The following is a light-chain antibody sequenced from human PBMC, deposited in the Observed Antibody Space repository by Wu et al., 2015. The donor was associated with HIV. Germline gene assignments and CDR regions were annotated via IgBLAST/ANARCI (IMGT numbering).Light chain of an antibody. J-gene: IGKJ1*01. CDR1: QGISNF. Sequence: DIQMTQSPSSLSASVGDRVTITCRASQGISNFLAWYQQKPGKAPKLLIYKASSLESGVPSRFSGSGSGTVFTLTITSLQPDDFASYYCQQYTSSSLTFGQGTKVEIK. V-gene: IGKV1-5*03. CDR2: KAS. CDR3: QQYTSSSLT.